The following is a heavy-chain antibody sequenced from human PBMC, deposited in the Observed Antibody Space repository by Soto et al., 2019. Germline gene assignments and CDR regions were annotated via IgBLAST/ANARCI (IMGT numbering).Heavy chain of an antibody. V-gene: IGHV1-18*01. Sequence: QVQLVQSAGEVKKPGASAIVSCQASGYTFRNYIIAWLRQAPGQGLEWMGWISPYNGNTNYARQFRGRVTLTTEPSTSAAYLELRNLGYDDAATYSCASYCAGNACYSRHYYAMYVWGQWTTGSVSS. D-gene: IGHD2-21*02. CDR3: ASYCAGNACYSRHYYAMYV. CDR1: GYTFRNYI. CDR2: ISPYNGNT. J-gene: IGHJ6*01.